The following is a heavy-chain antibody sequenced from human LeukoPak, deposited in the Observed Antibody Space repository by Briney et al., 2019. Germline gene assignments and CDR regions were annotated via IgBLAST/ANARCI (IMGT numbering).Heavy chain of an antibody. Sequence: PGGSLRLSCAASGFTLSDAWMSWVRQAPGKGLEWVGRIKSKTDGGTTDYVAPVKGRFTISRDDSKNTLYLQMNSLKIEDTAVYYCTTHRGEWVLDSWGQGTLVTVSP. CDR1: GFTLSDAW. J-gene: IGHJ4*02. CDR3: TTHRGEWVLDS. V-gene: IGHV3-15*01. D-gene: IGHD3-16*01. CDR2: IKSKTDGGTT.